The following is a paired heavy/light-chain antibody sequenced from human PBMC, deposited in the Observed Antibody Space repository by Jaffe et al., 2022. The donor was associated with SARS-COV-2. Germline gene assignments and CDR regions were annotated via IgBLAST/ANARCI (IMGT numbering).Heavy chain of an antibody. Sequence: QVQLQESGPGLVKPSETLSLTCTVSGGSISSYYWSWIRQPPGKGLEWIGYIYYSGSTNYNPSLKSRVTISVDTSKNQFSLRLSSLTAADTAVYYCARGKDTAMVSGGYNWFDPWGQGTLVTVSS. CDR2: IYYSGST. J-gene: IGHJ5*02. CDR3: ARGKDTAMVSGGYNWFDP. CDR1: GGSISSYY. V-gene: IGHV4-59*01. D-gene: IGHD5-18*01.
Light chain of an antibody. J-gene: IGKJ4*01. V-gene: IGKV1-8*01. CDR2: DAS. Sequence: AIRMTQSPSSFSASTGDRVTITCRASQDISSYLAWYQQKPGKAPKLLIYDASTLQSGVPSRFSGSGSGTDFTLTISCLQSEDFGTYYCQQYYSYPFTFGGGTKVEIK. CDR1: QDISSY. CDR3: QQYYSYPFT.